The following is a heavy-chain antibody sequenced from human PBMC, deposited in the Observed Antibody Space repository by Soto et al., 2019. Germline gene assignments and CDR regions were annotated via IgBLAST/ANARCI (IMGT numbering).Heavy chain of an antibody. J-gene: IGHJ4*02. CDR3: ARDKRDLRFLAWSYYFDC. CDR2: ISYDGSNK. V-gene: IGHV3-30-3*01. Sequence: QVQLVESGGGVVQPGRSLRLSCAPSGFTFSNYAMHWVRQAPGKGLEGVAVISYDGSNKYYADSVKGRVTISKDNSKNTLHLQMTSLRVAATAVYYCARDKRDLRFLAWSYYFDCWRQGPLVTVSS. D-gene: IGHD3-3*01. CDR1: GFTFSNYA.